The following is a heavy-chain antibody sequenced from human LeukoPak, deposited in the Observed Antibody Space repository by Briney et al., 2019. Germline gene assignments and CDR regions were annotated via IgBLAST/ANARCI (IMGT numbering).Heavy chain of an antibody. CDR3: ATVERPSTRLPGVAAAGTSYFFDC. D-gene: IGHD6-13*01. CDR1: GFTFTSYA. J-gene: IGHJ4*02. CDR2: ISGSGSST. V-gene: IGHV3-23*01. Sequence: GGSLRLSCAASGFTFTSYAMNWVRQAPGKGLEWVSTISGSGSSTYYVDSVKGRFTISRETSKRTTNLQMNTLRAEDTAIYYCATVERPSTRLPGVAAAGTSYFFDCWGPGTLVTVSS.